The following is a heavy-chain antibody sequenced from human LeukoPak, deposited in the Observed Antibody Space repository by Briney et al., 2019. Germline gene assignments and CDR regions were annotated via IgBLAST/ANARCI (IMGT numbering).Heavy chain of an antibody. Sequence: ASVKVSCKASGGTFSSYAISWVRQAPGQGLEWMGWINPNSGGTNYAQKFQGRVTMTRDTSISTAYMELSRLRSDDTAVYYCARSPRSITMIVVVNYYYYMDVWGKGTTVTVSS. D-gene: IGHD3-22*01. CDR1: GGTFSSYA. CDR3: ARSPRSITMIVVVNYYYYMDV. J-gene: IGHJ6*03. V-gene: IGHV1-2*02. CDR2: INPNSGGT.